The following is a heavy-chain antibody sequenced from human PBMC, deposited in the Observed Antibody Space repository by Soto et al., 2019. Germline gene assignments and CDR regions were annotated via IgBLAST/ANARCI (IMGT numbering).Heavy chain of an antibody. CDR3: AREVVETSSLGLDP. D-gene: IGHD6-6*01. CDR1: GYTFTNND. Sequence: ASVKVSCKASGYTFTNNDINWVRQAPGQGLERIGGINTNTTTTDSAEVFEGRVSLTWDTSISTAYMQLNGLKIDDTAVYYCAREVVETSSLGLDPWGQGTLVTVSS. J-gene: IGHJ5*02. CDR2: INTNTTTT. V-gene: IGHV1-8*01.